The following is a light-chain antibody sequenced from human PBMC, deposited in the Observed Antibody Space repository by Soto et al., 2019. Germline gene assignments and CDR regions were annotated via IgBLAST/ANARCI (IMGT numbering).Light chain of an antibody. CDR3: QQYGNSLS. CDR2: GAS. Sequence: EIVLTQSPGTLSLSPGEGATLSCRASQSVSSSYLAWYQQKPGRAPRLLIYGASSRATGIPDRFSGSGSGTEFTLTISSLEPEAFAVYVCQQYGNSLSSGGGTKVEIK. CDR1: QSVSSSY. J-gene: IGKJ4*01. V-gene: IGKV3-20*01.